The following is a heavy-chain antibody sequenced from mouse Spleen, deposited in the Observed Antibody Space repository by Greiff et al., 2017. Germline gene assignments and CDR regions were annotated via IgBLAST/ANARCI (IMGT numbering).Heavy chain of an antibody. CDR3: ANYDGSSYWYFDV. V-gene: IGHV14-1*02. CDR1: GFNIKDYY. CDR2: IDPENGNT. Sequence: EVQLQQSGAELVKPGASVKLSCTASGFNIKDYYMHWVKQRPEQGLEWIGWIDPENGNTIYDPKFQGKASITADTSSNTAYLQLSSLTSEDSAVYYCANYDGSSYWYFDVWGAGTTVTVSS. D-gene: IGHD1-1*01. J-gene: IGHJ1*01.